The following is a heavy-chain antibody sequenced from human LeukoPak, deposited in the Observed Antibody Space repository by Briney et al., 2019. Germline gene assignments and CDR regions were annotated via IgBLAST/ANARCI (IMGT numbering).Heavy chain of an antibody. V-gene: IGHV4-34*01. CDR1: DVSFSDYY. J-gene: IGHJ4*02. Sequence: PSETLSLTCAVYDVSFSDYYWSWIRQPPGKGLEWMGEINHSGSTNYNPSLKSRVTISVDTSKNQFSLELSSVTAADTAVYYCARVLRQFDQIDYWGQGTLVTVSS. CDR2: INHSGST. D-gene: IGHD2-8*02. CDR3: ARVLRQFDQIDY.